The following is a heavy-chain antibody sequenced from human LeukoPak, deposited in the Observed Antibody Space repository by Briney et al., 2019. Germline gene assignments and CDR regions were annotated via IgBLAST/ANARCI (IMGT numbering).Heavy chain of an antibody. V-gene: IGHV1-18*01. CDR3: ARVSNYYDSSGYYSGKIYYFDY. J-gene: IGHJ4*02. Sequence: ASVKVSCKASGYTFTSYGISWVRQAPGQGLEWMGWISAYNGNTNYAQKLQGRVTMTTDTSTSTAYMELRSLRSDDTAVYYCARVSNYYDSSGYYSGKIYYFDYWGQGTLVTVSS. CDR1: GYTFTSYG. D-gene: IGHD3-22*01. CDR2: ISAYNGNT.